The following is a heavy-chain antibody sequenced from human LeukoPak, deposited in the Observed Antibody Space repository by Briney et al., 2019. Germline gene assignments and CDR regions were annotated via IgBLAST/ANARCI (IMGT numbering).Heavy chain of an antibody. CDR3: ARGGEMATILAPGYYFDY. CDR1: GGSFSGYC. V-gene: IGHV4-34*01. J-gene: IGHJ4*02. Sequence: SETLSLTCAVYGGSFSGYCWSWIRQPPGKGLEWIGEINHSGSTNYNPSLKSRVTISVDTSKNQFSLKLSSVTAADTAVYYCARGGEMATILAPGYYFDYWGQGTLVTVSS. CDR2: INHSGST. D-gene: IGHD5-24*01.